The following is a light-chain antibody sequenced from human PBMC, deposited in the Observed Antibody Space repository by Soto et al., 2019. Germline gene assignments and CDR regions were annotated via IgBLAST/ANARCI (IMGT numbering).Light chain of an antibody. V-gene: IGKV3-11*01. CDR3: QQRSNCPS. CDR1: QSVSSY. Sequence: EIVLTQSPATLSLSPGERATLSCRASQSVSSYLAWYQQKPGQAPRLLISAASNRATGIPARFSGSGSGTDFTLTISSLEPEDFSVYYCQQRSNCPSFGPGTKVDI. CDR2: AAS. J-gene: IGKJ3*01.